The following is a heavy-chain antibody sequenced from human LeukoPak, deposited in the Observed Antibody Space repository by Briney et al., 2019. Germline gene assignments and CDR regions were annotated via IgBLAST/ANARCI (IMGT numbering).Heavy chain of an antibody. CDR1: GYTFTGYY. CDR2: INPNSGGT. Sequence: ASVKVSCKASGYTFTGYYMHWVRQAPGQGLEWMGWINPNSGGTNYAQKFQGRVTMSRDTSISTAYMEVSRLRSDDTAVYYCARGVEMATTIPPHPGPHFDYWGQGTLVTVSS. V-gene: IGHV1-2*02. J-gene: IGHJ4*02. CDR3: ARGVEMATTIPPHPGPHFDY. D-gene: IGHD5-24*01.